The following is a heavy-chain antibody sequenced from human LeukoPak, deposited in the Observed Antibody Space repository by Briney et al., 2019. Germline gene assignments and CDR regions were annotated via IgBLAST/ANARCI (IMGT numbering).Heavy chain of an antibody. CDR1: GFTFSSYA. CDR2: ISGSGGST. CDR3: AKEEDGSYELAEYFQH. D-gene: IGHD1-26*01. J-gene: IGHJ1*01. Sequence: GGFLRLSCAASGFTFSSYAMSWVRQAPGKGLEWVSAISGSGGSTYYADSVKGRFTISRDNSKNTLYLQMNSLRAEDTAVYYCAKEEDGSYELAEYFQHWGQGTLVTVSS. V-gene: IGHV3-23*01.